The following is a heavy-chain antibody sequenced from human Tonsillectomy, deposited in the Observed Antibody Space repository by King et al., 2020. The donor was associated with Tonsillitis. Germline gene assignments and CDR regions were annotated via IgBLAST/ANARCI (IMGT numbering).Heavy chain of an antibody. J-gene: IGHJ4*02. Sequence: VQLVESGGGLAKPGGSLRLSCVVSGFFFIEYGMNWVRQSPEKGREVVAFIGRNNYAYYVDSVKGRFIISRDNERSSLFLQMNSLRVDGAAVYFCARAVVGASADFWGQGTLVIVSS. CDR1: GFFFIEYG. CDR2: IGRNNYA. CDR3: ARAVVGASADF. V-gene: IGHV3-21*01. D-gene: IGHD2-21*02.